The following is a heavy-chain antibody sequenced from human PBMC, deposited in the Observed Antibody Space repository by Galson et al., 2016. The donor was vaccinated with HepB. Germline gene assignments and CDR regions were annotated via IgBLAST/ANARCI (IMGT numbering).Heavy chain of an antibody. Sequence: PALVKPTQTLTLTCTFSGFSLTTRGMRVSWIRQSPRKAPEWLALTDWDDDKYYSSSLKTRLTISQDTSKNQVVLTMTNMDPVDTATYYCARDRRQLVGNYYYYGLDVWGQGTTVTVSS. J-gene: IGHJ6*02. D-gene: IGHD6-6*01. CDR3: ARDRRQLVGNYYYYGLDV. CDR1: GFSLTTRGMR. CDR2: TDWDDDK. V-gene: IGHV2-70*01.